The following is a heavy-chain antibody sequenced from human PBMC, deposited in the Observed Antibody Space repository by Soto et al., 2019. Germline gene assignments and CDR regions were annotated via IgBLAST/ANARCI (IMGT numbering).Heavy chain of an antibody. Sequence: EVQLVESGGDLVQPGGSLRLSCAASGFSFTNYWMHWVRQAPGTGLVWVSHISPXGTNXQYADSVKGRFTISRDNAKXXXXXXXXXXXXXXXXXXXXXXXXXXXXXXDYWGQGTLVTVSS. CDR3: XXXXXXXXXXDY. J-gene: IGHJ4*02. CDR1: GFSFTNYW. V-gene: IGHV3-74*01. CDR2: ISPXGTNX.